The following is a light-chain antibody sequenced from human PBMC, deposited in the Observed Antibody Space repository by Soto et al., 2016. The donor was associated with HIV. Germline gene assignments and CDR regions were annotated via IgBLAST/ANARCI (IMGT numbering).Light chain of an antibody. CDR1: NIGNKA. CDR3: QAWDTTTGV. Sequence: SYELTQPPSVSVAPGKTARVTCGGNNIGNKAVHWYQQKPGQAPVLVVYDDSHRPSGIPERFSGSNSGHTATLTISGTQAMDEADYYCQAWDTTTGVFGGGTRLTVL. J-gene: IGLJ2*01. V-gene: IGLV3-21*01. CDR2: DDS.